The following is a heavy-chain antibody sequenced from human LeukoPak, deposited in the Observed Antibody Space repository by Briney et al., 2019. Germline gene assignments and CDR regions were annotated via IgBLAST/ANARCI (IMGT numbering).Heavy chain of an antibody. CDR1: GGTFSSYA. J-gene: IGHJ4*02. CDR2: IIPIFGTA. Sequence: GASVKVSCKASGGTFSSYAISWVRQAPGQGLEWMGGIIPIFGTANYAQKFQGRVTITGDTSASTAYMELSSLRSEDTAVYYCARTLVVTAILFDYWGQGTLVTVSS. CDR3: ARTLVVTAILFDY. V-gene: IGHV1-69*06. D-gene: IGHD2-21*02.